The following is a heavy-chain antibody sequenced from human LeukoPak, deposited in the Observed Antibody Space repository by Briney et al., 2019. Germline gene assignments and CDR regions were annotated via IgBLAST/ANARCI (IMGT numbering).Heavy chain of an antibody. CDR2: ITYNSGTI. J-gene: IGHJ4*02. CDR3: ARDSGYSYADDY. CDR1: GFTFRSYA. Sequence: GGSLRPSCAASGFTFRSYAMQWVRQAPGKGLEWVSYITYNSGTIFYADSVEGRFTISRDNAKDSLYLQMSSLRDEDTAVYYCARDSGYSYADDYWGQGTLVTVSS. V-gene: IGHV3-48*02. D-gene: IGHD5-18*01.